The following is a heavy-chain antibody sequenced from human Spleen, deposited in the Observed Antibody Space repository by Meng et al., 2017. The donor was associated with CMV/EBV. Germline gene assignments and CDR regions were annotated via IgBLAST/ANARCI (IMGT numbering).Heavy chain of an antibody. J-gene: IGHJ4*02. CDR3: AKELDSGGFYYFDY. V-gene: IGHV3-11*05. D-gene: IGHD6-19*01. CDR2: ISSSSSYI. CDR1: GFTFSDYY. Sequence: GESLKISCAASGFTFSDYYMSWIRQAPGKGLEWVSSISSSSSYIYYADSVKGRFTISRDNAKNSLYLQMNSLRTEDSALYYCAKELDSGGFYYFDYWGQGTLVTVSS.